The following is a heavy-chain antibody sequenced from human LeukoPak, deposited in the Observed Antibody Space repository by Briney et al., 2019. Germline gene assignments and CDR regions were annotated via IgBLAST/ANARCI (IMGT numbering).Heavy chain of an antibody. Sequence: SVKVSCKASEVTFSSYAISWVRQAPGQGLEWMGGIIPMFGTTNYAQKFQGRVTITADESTSTAYVELSSLRSEDTAIYYCARDFLRNEYASDAFDIWGQGTMVTVSS. J-gene: IGHJ3*02. CDR3: ARDFLRNEYASDAFDI. D-gene: IGHD2-2*01. CDR1: EVTFSSYA. V-gene: IGHV1-69*01. CDR2: IIPMFGTT.